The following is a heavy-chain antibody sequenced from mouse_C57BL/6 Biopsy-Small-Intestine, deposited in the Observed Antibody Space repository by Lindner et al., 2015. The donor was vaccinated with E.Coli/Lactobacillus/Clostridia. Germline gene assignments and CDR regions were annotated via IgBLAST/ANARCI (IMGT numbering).Heavy chain of an antibody. J-gene: IGHJ4*01. D-gene: IGHD1-1*01. V-gene: IGHV1S130*01. CDR3: ARREYDPNYETGSYYRLDS. CDR2: INPSRGTT. Sequence: SVKVSCKASRYTFSFSSMYWVRQGPRQGLEWVGVINPSRGTTAYAQKFQGRVTVTTDTSTSTVYMDLSSLRSDDTAVYYCARREYDPNYETGSYYRLDSWGQGTLVTVSS. CDR1: RYTFSFSS.